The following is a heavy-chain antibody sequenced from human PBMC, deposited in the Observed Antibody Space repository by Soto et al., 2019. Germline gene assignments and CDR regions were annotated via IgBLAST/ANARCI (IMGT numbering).Heavy chain of an antibody. CDR3: ARGELRFLEWPDYFDY. V-gene: IGHV3-13*01. D-gene: IGHD3-3*01. CDR1: GFTFSSYD. CDR2: IGTAGDT. J-gene: IGHJ4*02. Sequence: GGSLRLSCAASGFTFSSYDMHWVRQATGKGLEWVSAIGTAGDTYYPGSVKGRFTISRENAKNSLYLQMNSLRAEDTAVYYCARGELRFLEWPDYFDYWGQGTLVTVSS.